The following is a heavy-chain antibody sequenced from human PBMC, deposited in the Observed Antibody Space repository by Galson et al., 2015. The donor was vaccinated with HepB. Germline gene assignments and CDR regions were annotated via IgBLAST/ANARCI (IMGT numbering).Heavy chain of an antibody. CDR3: ARVSARAYFDY. V-gene: IGHV1-3*01. Sequence: QSGAEVKKPGESLRISCKASGYTFTSYAMHWVRQAPGQRLEWTGWINAGNGNTKYSQKFQGRVTITRDTSASTAHMELSSLRSEDTAVYYCARVSARAYFDYWGQGTLVTVSP. J-gene: IGHJ4*02. CDR1: GYTFTSYA. CDR2: INAGNGNT. D-gene: IGHD3-10*01.